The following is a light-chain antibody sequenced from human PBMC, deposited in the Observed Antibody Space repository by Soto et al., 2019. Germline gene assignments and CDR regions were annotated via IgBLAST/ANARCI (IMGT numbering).Light chain of an antibody. CDR1: SSNIGAGYD. J-gene: IGLJ1*01. V-gene: IGLV1-40*01. CDR2: GNI. Sequence: SVLTPPPSVSWAPGQGVPISCTGGSSNIGAGYDVHWYQQRPGTAPKLLIFGNINRPSGVPDRFSGSKSGTSASLAITGLQAEDEGDYYCQSYDSTLSARYVFGTGTKVTVL. CDR3: QSYDSTLSARYV.